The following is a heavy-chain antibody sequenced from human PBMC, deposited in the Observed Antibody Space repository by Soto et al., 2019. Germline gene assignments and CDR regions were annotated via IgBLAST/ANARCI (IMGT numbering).Heavy chain of an antibody. CDR1: GFKFNTYT. V-gene: IGHV3-21*01. Sequence: GGSLRLSCSASGFKFNTYTMDWVRQAPGGGLEWVSSISSVSSFIFYADSVKGRFTISRDNAKNSLYLQMDSLRVEDTAVYYCARDSGWLDYWGQGVLVTVSS. CDR3: ARDSGWLDY. J-gene: IGHJ4*02. CDR2: ISSVSSFI. D-gene: IGHD6-19*01.